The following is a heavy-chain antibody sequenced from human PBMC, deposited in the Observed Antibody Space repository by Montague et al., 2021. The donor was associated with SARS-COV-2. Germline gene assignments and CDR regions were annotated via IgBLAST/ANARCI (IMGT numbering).Heavy chain of an antibody. CDR1: GGSISSGIHY. CDR2: IYYAGST. CDR3: ARPGRGYSYGLDAFEV. Sequence: SETLSLTCSVSGGSISSGIHYWSWIRQAPEKGLEWIGYIYYAGSTNYNPSLQSRVTISVDTSKNQFSLRLSSVTAADTAVYYCARPGRGYSYGLDAFEVWGQGTMVTVSS. V-gene: IGHV4-61*01. J-gene: IGHJ3*01. D-gene: IGHD5-18*01.